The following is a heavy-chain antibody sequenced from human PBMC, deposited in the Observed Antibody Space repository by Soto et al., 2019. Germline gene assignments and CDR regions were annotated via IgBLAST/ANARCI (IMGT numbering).Heavy chain of an antibody. CDR1: GYSISSGYY. D-gene: IGHD4-17*01. CDR2: IYHSGST. J-gene: IGHJ5*02. Sequence: SETLSLTCAVSGYSISSGYYWGWIRQPPGKGLEWIASIYHSGSTYYNPSLKRRVTISVDTSKNQFSLKLSSVTAADTAVFYCARGAATVTPGWFDPWGQGTLVTVSS. V-gene: IGHV4-38-2*01. CDR3: ARGAATVTPGWFDP.